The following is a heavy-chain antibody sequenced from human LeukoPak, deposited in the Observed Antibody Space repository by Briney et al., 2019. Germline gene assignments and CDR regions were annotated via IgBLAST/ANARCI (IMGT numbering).Heavy chain of an antibody. CDR1: GDSISSNSYY. D-gene: IGHD6-13*01. CDR2: IYYSGST. Sequence: PSETLSLTCSVSGDSISSNSYYWGWFRQPPGKGLEWIGNIYYSGSTYYNPSLKSRVTISVDMSKNQFSLKLTSVTAADTAVYYCARAEKYTSSGPTDPWGQGTLVTVSS. V-gene: IGHV4-39*07. CDR3: ARAEKYTSSGPTDP. J-gene: IGHJ5*02.